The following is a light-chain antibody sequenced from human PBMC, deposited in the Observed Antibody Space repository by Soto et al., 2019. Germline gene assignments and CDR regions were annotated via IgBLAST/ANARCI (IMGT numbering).Light chain of an antibody. V-gene: IGKV1-13*02. J-gene: IGKJ5*01. CDR2: DAS. CDR1: QGISSA. CDR3: QQFNSYPFT. Sequence: AIQLTQSPSSLSASVGDRDTVTCRASQGISSALAWYQQKPGKAPKLLIYDASTLESGVPSRFSGSGSGTDFTLTISSLQPEDFATYYCQQFNSYPFTFGQGTRLEIK.